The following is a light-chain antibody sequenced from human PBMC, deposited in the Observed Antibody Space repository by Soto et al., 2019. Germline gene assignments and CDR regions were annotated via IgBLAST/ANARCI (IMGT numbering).Light chain of an antibody. CDR1: QYINTR. CDR2: QTS. J-gene: IGKJ1*01. V-gene: IGKV3D-15*03. CDR3: HQRQSWPRT. Sequence: EIVMTQSPATLSVSPWESATLSCRASQYINTRLAWYQHRPGQAPRLLIYQTSLRAAGIPARFSASGSGTDFTLTISDVQPEDFALYYCHQRQSWPRTFGQGTKVDIK.